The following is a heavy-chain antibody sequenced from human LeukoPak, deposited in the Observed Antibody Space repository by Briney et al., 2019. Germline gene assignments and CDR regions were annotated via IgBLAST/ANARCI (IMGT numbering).Heavy chain of an antibody. D-gene: IGHD1-26*01. J-gene: IGHJ4*02. CDR2: IIPIFGTA. V-gene: IGHV1-69*13. Sequence: SVKVSCKASGGTFSSYAISWVRQAPGQGLEWMGGIIPIFGTANYAQKFQGRVTITADESTSAAYMELSSLRSEDTAVYYCARSPGSYYLFDYWGQGTLVTVSS. CDR1: GGTFSSYA. CDR3: ARSPGSYYLFDY.